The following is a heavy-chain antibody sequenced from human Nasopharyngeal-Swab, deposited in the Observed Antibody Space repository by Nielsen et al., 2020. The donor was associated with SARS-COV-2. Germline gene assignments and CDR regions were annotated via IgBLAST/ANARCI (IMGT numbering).Heavy chain of an antibody. CDR3: ARARRNFVVVSAFDY. CDR2: IYYSGST. Sequence: RQAPGKGLEWIGYIYYSGSTYYNPSLKSRVTISVDTSKNQFSLKLSSVTAADTAVCYCARARRNFVVVSAFDYWGQGTLVTVSS. J-gene: IGHJ4*02. V-gene: IGHV4-31*02. D-gene: IGHD2-21*02.